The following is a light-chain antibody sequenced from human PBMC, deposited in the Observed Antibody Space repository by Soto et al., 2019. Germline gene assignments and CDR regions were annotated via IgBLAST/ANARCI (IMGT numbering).Light chain of an antibody. CDR2: GAS. J-gene: IGKJ1*01. V-gene: IGKV3-15*01. Sequence: EIVMTQSPATLSVSPGERATLSCRASQSVSSNLAWYQQKPGQAPRLLIYGASTRATGIPARFGGSGSGTEFTLTISSLQSEDFAVYYCQQYNNWPQTFGQGTMV. CDR1: QSVSSN. CDR3: QQYNNWPQT.